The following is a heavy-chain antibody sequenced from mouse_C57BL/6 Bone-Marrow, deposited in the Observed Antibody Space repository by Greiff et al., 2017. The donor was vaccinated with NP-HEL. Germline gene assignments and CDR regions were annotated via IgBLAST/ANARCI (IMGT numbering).Heavy chain of an antibody. CDR1: GYTFTSYW. D-gene: IGHD1-1*01. Sequence: VQLQQSGAELVKPGASVKLSCKASGYTFTSYWMHWVKQRPGQGLEWIGMIHPNSGSTNYNEKFKSKATLTVDKSSSTAYMQLSSLTSEASAVYSGERFITGGVATGGYGGRGTGLT. CDR2: IHPNSGST. CDR3: ERFITGGVATGGY. J-gene: IGHJ2*03. V-gene: IGHV1-64*01.